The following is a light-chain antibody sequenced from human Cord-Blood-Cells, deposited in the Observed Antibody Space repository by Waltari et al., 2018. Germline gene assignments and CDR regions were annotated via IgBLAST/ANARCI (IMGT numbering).Light chain of an antibody. J-gene: IGKJ3*01. Sequence: EIVMTQSPATLSLSPGARATLSCRASQSVSSYLAWYQQKPGQAPRLLIYDASNRATGIPARFSDSGSGTDFTLTISSLEPEDFAVYYCQQGFTFGPGTKVDIK. CDR1: QSVSSY. CDR3: QQGFT. CDR2: DAS. V-gene: IGKV3-11*01.